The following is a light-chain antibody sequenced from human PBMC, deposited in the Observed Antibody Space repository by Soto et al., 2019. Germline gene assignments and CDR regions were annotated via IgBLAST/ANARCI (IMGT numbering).Light chain of an antibody. CDR2: KAS. J-gene: IGKJ1*01. CDR1: QSISSW. V-gene: IGKV1-5*03. Sequence: DIQLTQSPSTLSASVGDTVTISCRASQSISSWLAWLQQKPGKAPKLLISKASTLESGVPSRFSGSGSGTEFTLTIGGLQPDDFATYYCQQYDTYLWTFGQGTKVDIK. CDR3: QQYDTYLWT.